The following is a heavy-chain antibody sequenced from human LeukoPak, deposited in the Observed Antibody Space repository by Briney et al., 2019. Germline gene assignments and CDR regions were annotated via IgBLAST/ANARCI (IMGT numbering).Heavy chain of an antibody. J-gene: IGHJ4*02. V-gene: IGHV4-61*01. CDR3: ARDYTGDYDSSGYLYYVDY. Sequence: SETLSLTCTVSGDSVSSAYYYWSWIRQPPGKGLEWIGYIYYSGSTNYNPSLKSRVTMSINTSKSQFSLKLSSVTAADTAVYYCARDYTGDYDSSGYLYYVDYWGLGALVTVSS. D-gene: IGHD3-22*01. CDR2: IYYSGST. CDR1: GDSVSSAYYY.